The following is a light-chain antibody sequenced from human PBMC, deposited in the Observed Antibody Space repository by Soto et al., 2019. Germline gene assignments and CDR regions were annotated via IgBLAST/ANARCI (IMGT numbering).Light chain of an antibody. V-gene: IGKV3-20*01. CDR2: GAS. J-gene: IGKJ2*02. CDR1: QSVRSSY. Sequence: EIELTQSPGTLSLSPGERATLSCRASQSVRSSYLAWYQQKPGQAPRLLIYGASSRATGIPDRFSGSGSGTDFTLTLSRLEPEDFAVYYCQQYGSSPSTFGQGTKLEIK. CDR3: QQYGSSPST.